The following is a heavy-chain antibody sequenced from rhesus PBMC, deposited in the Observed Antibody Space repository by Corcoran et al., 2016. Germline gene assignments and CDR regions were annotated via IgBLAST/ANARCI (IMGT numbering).Heavy chain of an antibody. CDR2: ISASGIK. D-gene: IGHD2-21*01. Sequence: QVQLQESGPRLVKPSETLSLTCAVSGSSISSGYFWGWLRQPPGKGLEWIAHISASGIKFLTPSLKSRVTISTDTSKNQFFRRLSSVTAADTAMYYCARSEYCLGSGCHGYFDYWGQGVLVTVSS. CDR3: ARSEYCLGSGCHGYFDY. J-gene: IGHJ4*01. V-gene: IGHV4-99*01. CDR1: GSSISSGYF.